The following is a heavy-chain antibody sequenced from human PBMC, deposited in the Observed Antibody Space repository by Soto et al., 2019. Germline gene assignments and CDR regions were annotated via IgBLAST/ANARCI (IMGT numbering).Heavy chain of an antibody. CDR3: AHCRGGVASF. CDR1: GFSLNTRDVG. D-gene: IGHD3-16*01. J-gene: IGHJ4*02. CDR2: VYWDDDK. Sequence: QITLNESGPALVKPTQPLTLTCTFSGFSLNTRDVGVGWIRQPPGKALKWLGVVYWDDDKTYTPSLKSSLTITKDNPKNQVVLRMTKMDPVDTATYYCAHCRGGVASFWGQGTLVTVSS. V-gene: IGHV2-5*02.